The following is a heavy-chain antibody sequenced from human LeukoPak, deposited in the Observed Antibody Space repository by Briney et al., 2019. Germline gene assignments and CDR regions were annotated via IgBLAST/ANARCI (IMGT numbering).Heavy chain of an antibody. CDR1: GGSISSGGYY. V-gene: IGHV4-31*03. CDR2: IYYSGST. J-gene: IGHJ6*02. CDR3: ARDKRGGMVRGARYYYYYGMDV. Sequence: SETLSLTCTVSGGSISSGGYYWSWIRQHPGKGLEWIGYIYYSGSTYYNPSLKSRVTISVDTSKNQFSLKLSSVTAADTAVYYCARDKRGGMVRGARYYYYYGMDVWGQGTTVTVSS. D-gene: IGHD3-10*01.